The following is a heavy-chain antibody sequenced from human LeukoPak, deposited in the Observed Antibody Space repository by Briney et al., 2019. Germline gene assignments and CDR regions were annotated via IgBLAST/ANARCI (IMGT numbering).Heavy chain of an antibody. J-gene: IGHJ4*02. CDR2: IRSKAYGETA. D-gene: IGHD1-1*01. Sequence: PGGSLRLSCTAPGFTFGDYAMSWIRQAPGKGLEWVGFIRSKAYGETADYAASVKGRFTISRDDSKAIAYLQMNSLETEDTAVYHCTRDRGAYNLYDYWGQGTLVTVSS. V-gene: IGHV3-49*03. CDR1: GFTFGDYA. CDR3: TRDRGAYNLYDY.